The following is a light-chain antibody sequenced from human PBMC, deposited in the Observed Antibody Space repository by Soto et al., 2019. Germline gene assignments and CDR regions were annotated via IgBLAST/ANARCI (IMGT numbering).Light chain of an antibody. CDR2: AAS. V-gene: IGKV1-27*01. Sequence: DIQMTQSPSSLSASVGDRVTITCRASQGISNNLAWYQQKPGKVPKLLIYAASTLQSGVPSRFSGSRSGTDFTLTISSLQAEDVATYYSQKYNSTPKTFGQGTKVQTK. CDR3: QKYNSTPKT. J-gene: IGKJ1*01. CDR1: QGISNN.